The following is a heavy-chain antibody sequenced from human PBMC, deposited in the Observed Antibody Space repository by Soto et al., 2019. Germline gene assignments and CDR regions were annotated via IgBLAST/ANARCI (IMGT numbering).Heavy chain of an antibody. CDR1: GGTFSRYP. CDR2: IIPIFGTA. CDR3: ATETDGARNYYYYGMDV. J-gene: IGHJ6*02. Sequence: DTCQASGGTFSRYPIHWVGQPRGQGLEWMGGIIPIFGTANYAQKFQGRVTMTADKSTSTAYMELSSLRSEDTAVYDCATETDGARNYYYYGMDVWGQGTTVTVSS. V-gene: IGHV1-69*06. D-gene: IGHD3-10*01.